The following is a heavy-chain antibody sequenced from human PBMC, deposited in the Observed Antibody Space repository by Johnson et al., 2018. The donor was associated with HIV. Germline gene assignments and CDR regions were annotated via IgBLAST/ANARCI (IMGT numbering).Heavy chain of an antibody. CDR3: ARDTTSGLDGSSWDGAFDI. CDR1: GFTFSDYY. J-gene: IGHJ3*02. V-gene: IGHV3-11*04. Sequence: QVQLVESGGGVVQPGRSLRLSCAASGFTFSDYYMTWIRQAPGKGLEWVSYISSSGSTIYYADSVKGRFTISRDNAKNSQYLQMNSLRPEDTDVYYCARDTTSGLDGSSWDGAFDIWGQGTMVTVSS. CDR2: ISSSGSTI. D-gene: IGHD6-13*01.